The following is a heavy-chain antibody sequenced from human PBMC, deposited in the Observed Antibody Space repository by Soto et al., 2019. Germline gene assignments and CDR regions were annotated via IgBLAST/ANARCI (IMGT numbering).Heavy chain of an antibody. Sequence: GGSLRLSCAASGFTFSSYSMNWVRQAPGKGLEWVSYISSSSSTIYYADSVKGRFTISRDNAKNSLYLQMNSLRAEDTAVYYCASNPGENYFDYWGQGTLVTVSS. V-gene: IGHV3-48*01. J-gene: IGHJ4*02. CDR2: ISSSSSTI. CDR3: ASNPGENYFDY. CDR1: GFTFSSYS. D-gene: IGHD3-10*01.